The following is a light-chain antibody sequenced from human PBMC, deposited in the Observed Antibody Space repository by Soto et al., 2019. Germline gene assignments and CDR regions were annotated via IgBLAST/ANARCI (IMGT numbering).Light chain of an antibody. Sequence: DVVMTQTPLSSPVPLGQPASISCRSSQRLEHSDGHTYLKWRHQRPGLPSRLLIYKVSHRFSGVPDRFSGSGAGTDFTLKISRVEAEYVGIDYCMQATHYRPYTFGPGTKLEIK. CDR2: KVS. J-gene: IGKJ2*01. CDR3: MQATHYRPYT. V-gene: IGKV2-24*01. CDR1: QRLEHSDGHTY.